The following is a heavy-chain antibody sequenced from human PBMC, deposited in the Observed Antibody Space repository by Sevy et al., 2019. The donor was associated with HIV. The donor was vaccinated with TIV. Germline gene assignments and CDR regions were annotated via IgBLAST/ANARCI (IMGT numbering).Heavy chain of an antibody. J-gene: IGHJ6*02. CDR2: VYSGGAT. D-gene: IGHD2-15*01. Sequence: GSLRLSCAVSGFTLTNEFFSWVRQAPGKGLEWVAVVYSGGATYYADSVKGLFTISRDKSKSTLYLQMKSLRAEDTAVYYCARVGYCRGGTCFSGFYYAMDVWGQGTTVTVSS. V-gene: IGHV3-53*01. CDR3: ARVGYCRGGTCFSGFYYAMDV. CDR1: GFTLTNEF.